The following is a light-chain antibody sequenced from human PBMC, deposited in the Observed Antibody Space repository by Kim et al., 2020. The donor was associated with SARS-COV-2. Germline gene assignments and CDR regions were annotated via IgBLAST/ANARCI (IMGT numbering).Light chain of an antibody. CDR1: QGIRNA. V-gene: IGKV1-17*01. CDR3: LQHTNYPMYT. J-gene: IGKJ2*01. CDR2: AAS. Sequence: DIQMTQSPSSLSASVGDRVTITCRASQGIRNALSWYQQKPGKAPKRLIYAASSLQNGVPSRFSGSGSGTEFTLTISSLQPEDFATYYCLQHTNYPMYTFGQGTKLEI.